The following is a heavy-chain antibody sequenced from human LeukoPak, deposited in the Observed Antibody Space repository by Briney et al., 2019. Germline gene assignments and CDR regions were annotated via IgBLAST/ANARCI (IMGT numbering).Heavy chain of an antibody. D-gene: IGHD6-13*01. CDR1: GGSISSYY. J-gene: IGHJ5*02. CDR3: ARHLKGLQLVNWFDP. V-gene: IGHV4-59*08. Sequence: SETLSLTCTVSGGSISSYYWSWIRQPPGKGLEWIGYIYYSGSTNYNPSLKSRVTISVDTSKNQFSLKLSSVTAADTAVYYCARHLKGLQLVNWFDPWGQGTLVTVSS. CDR2: IYYSGST.